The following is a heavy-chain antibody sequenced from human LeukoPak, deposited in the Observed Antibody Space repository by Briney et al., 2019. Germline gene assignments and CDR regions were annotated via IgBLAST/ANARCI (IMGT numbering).Heavy chain of an antibody. CDR2: IHYRGST. J-gene: IGHJ4*02. CDR1: GGSFSGYY. CDR3: TSERIQLWLDY. D-gene: IGHD5-18*01. V-gene: IGHV4-34*01. Sequence: SETLSLTCAVYGGSFSGYYWSWIRQPPGKGLEWIGSIHYRGSTSYNPSLKSRVTISVDTSKNQFSLKLSSVTAADTAVYYCTSERIQLWLDYWGQGTLVTVSS.